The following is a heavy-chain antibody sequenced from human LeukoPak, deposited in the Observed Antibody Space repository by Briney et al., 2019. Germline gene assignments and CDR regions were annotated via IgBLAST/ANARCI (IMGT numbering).Heavy chain of an antibody. CDR1: GFTFSSYA. CDR2: ISYDGSNK. Sequence: PGGSLRLSCAASGFTFSSYAMHWVRQAPGKGLEWVAVISYDGSNKYYADSVKGRFTISRDNSKNTLYLQMNSLRAEDTAVYYCAKDFVVVTAMESDAFDIWGQGTMVTVSS. CDR3: AKDFVVVTAMESDAFDI. V-gene: IGHV3-30-3*02. D-gene: IGHD2-21*02. J-gene: IGHJ3*02.